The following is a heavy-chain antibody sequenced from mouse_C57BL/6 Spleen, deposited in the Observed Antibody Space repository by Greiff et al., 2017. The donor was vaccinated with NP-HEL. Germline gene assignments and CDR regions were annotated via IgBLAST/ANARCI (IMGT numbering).Heavy chain of an antibody. J-gene: IGHJ4*01. CDR1: GFTFTDYY. V-gene: IGHV1-36*01. D-gene: IGHD1-1*01. CDR2: VYPYNGGT. CDR3: ARTFITTVDYYAMDY. Sequence: EVQLQQSGPVLVKPGPSVKISCKASGFTFTDYYMHWVKQSHGKSLEWIGLVYPYNGGTSYNQKFKGKATLTVDTSSSTAYMELNSLTSEDSAVYYCARTFITTVDYYAMDYWGQGTSVTVSS.